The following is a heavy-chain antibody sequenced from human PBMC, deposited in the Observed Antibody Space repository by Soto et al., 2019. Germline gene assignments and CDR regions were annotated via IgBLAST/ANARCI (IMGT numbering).Heavy chain of an antibody. CDR3: ARVGGSYFDY. D-gene: IGHD1-26*01. CDR2: IYYSGST. CDR1: GGSISSGGYY. J-gene: IGHJ4*02. V-gene: IGHV4-31*03. Sequence: SETLSLTCTVSGGSISSGGYYWSWIRQHPGKGLEWIGYIYYSGSTYYNPSLKSRVTISVDTSKNQFSLKLSSVTAADTAVYYCARVGGSYFDYWGQGIPVTVSS.